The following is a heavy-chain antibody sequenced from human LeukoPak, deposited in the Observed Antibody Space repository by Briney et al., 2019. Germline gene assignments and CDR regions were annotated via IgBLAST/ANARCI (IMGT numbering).Heavy chain of an antibody. CDR1: GFTFSSYA. Sequence: PGGSLRLSCAASGFTFSSYAMHWVRQAPGKGLEWVAVISYDGSNKYYADSVKGRFTISRDNSKNTLYLQMNSLRAEDTAVYYCARDRRGIFGGDNWFDPWGQGTLVTVSS. CDR3: ARDRRGIFGGDNWFDP. D-gene: IGHD3-3*01. J-gene: IGHJ5*02. CDR2: ISYDGSNK. V-gene: IGHV3-30-3*01.